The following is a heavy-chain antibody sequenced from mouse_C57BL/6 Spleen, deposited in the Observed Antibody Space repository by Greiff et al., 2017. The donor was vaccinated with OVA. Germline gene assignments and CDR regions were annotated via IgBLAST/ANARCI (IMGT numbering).Heavy chain of an antibody. CDR1: GYAFSSSW. Sequence: LVESGPELVKPGASVKISCKASGYAFSSSWMNWVKQRPGKGLEWIGRIYPGDGDTNYNGKFKGKATLTADKSSSTAYMQLSSLTSEDSAVYFVARLLGRGWYFDVWGTGTTVTVSS. CDR2: IYPGDGDT. J-gene: IGHJ1*03. V-gene: IGHV1-82*01. CDR3: ARLLGRGWYFDV. D-gene: IGHD4-1*01.